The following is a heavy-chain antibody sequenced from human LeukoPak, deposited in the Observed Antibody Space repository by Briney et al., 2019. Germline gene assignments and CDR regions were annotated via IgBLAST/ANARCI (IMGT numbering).Heavy chain of an antibody. CDR3: TTSSVLVVSTKSGRF. CDR2: IKSKTDGGTT. CDR1: GFTFSIAW. Sequence: GGSLRLSCSASGFTFSIAWMSWVRQAPGKGLQWVGRIKSKTDGGTTDYAAPVKGRFTISRDDSKNTLYLQMNSLNTEDMAVYYCTTSSVLVVSTKSGRFWGHGTLVTVSS. J-gene: IGHJ4*01. V-gene: IGHV3-15*01. D-gene: IGHD2-8*02.